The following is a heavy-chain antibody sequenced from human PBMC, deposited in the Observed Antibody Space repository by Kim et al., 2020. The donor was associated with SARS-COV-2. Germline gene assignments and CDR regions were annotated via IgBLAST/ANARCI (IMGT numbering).Heavy chain of an antibody. Sequence: GGSLRLSCAASGFTFDDYAMHWVRQAPGKGLEWVSGISWNSGSIGYADSVKGRFTISRDNAKNSLYLQMNSLRAEDTALYYCAGTYYYGSGHSNWFDPWGQGTLVTVSS. V-gene: IGHV3-9*01. CDR2: ISWNSGSI. CDR1: GFTFDDYA. J-gene: IGHJ5*02. D-gene: IGHD3-10*01. CDR3: AGTYYYGSGHSNWFDP.